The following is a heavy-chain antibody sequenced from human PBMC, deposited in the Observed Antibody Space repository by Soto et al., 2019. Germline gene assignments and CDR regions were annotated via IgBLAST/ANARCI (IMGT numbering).Heavy chain of an antibody. D-gene: IGHD6-19*01. CDR2: SSGSGGST. Sequence: GSLGLSCAVSGFTFSRYPMSWVPQAPGEGLEGVSASSGSGGSTYYADSVKGRFTISRDNSKNTRYLQMNSLRAEDTAVYYCAKAHGVAVAGTRYFQHWGQGTLVTVSS. CDR1: GFTFSRYP. CDR3: AKAHGVAVAGTRYFQH. V-gene: IGHV3-23*01. J-gene: IGHJ1*01.